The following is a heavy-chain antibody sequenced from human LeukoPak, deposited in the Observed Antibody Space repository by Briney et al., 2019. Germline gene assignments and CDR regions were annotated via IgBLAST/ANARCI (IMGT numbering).Heavy chain of an antibody. V-gene: IGHV4-4*07. CDR3: ARERGQLRGDAFDI. CDR1: GVSISSYY. Sequence: PSETLSLTCSVSGVSISSYYWTWIRQPAGKALEWIGRIYTTGSTNYNPSLEGRVTMSIDTSRNQLSLKLSSVTAADTALYYCARERGQLRGDAFDIWGQGTMVIVSS. J-gene: IGHJ3*02. CDR2: IYTTGST. D-gene: IGHD3-3*01.